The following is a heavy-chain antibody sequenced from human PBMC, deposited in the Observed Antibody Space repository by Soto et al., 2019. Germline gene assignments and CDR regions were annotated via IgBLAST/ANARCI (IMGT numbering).Heavy chain of an antibody. CDR2: TYYKSKWST. CDR1: GDTISSSSAA. V-gene: IGHV6-1*01. Sequence: PSQTLSLTCDISGDTISSSSAAWIWVRQSPSRGLEWLGRTYYKSKWSTDYALSVKGRITINAITSSNQISLQLNSVTPDDTAVYYCARLIGNSWLDSCGQGTLVTVSS. J-gene: IGHJ5*01. D-gene: IGHD2-8*01. CDR3: ARLIGNSWLDS.